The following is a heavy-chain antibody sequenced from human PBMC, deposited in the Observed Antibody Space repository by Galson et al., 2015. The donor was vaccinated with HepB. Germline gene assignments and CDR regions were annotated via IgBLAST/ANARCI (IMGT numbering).Heavy chain of an antibody. D-gene: IGHD4-23*01. CDR2: INSDGSST. V-gene: IGHV3-74*01. CDR3: ARENSGLVTLDY. CDR1: GFTFSNAW. J-gene: IGHJ4*02. Sequence: SLRLSCAASGFTFSNAWMNWVRQAPGKGLEWVSRINSDGSSTSYADSVKGRFTISRDNAKNTLYLQMNSLRAEDTAVYYCARENSGLVTLDYWGQGTLVTVSS.